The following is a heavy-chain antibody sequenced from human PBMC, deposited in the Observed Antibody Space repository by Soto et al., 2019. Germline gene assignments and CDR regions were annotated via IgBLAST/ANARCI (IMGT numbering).Heavy chain of an antibody. J-gene: IGHJ6*02. CDR1: GYTFTSYT. D-gene: IGHD3-10*01. V-gene: IGHV1-3*01. CDR3: ASSYYCGSGPLSIEYYYYGMDV. Sequence: ASVKVSCKASGYTFTSYTMHWVRQAPGQRLEWMGWINAGNGNTKYSQKFQGRVTITRDTSASTAYMELSSLRSEDTAVYYCASSYYCGSGPLSIEYYYYGMDVWGQGTTVTVSS. CDR2: INAGNGNT.